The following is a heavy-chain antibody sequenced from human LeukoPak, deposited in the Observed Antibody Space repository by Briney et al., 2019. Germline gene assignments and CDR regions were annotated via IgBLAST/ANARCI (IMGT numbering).Heavy chain of an antibody. J-gene: IGHJ5*02. V-gene: IGHV1-2*02. Sequence: ASVKVSFKASGYTFTVYYIHWVRQAPGQGLEWMGWISPNSGGTNYAQKFQGRVTMTRDTSISTAYMELSRLTPDDTAVYYCARDYYDSSGYSGQYNWFAPWGQGTLVTVSS. CDR1: GYTFTVYY. CDR3: ARDYYDSSGYSGQYNWFAP. D-gene: IGHD3-22*01. CDR2: ISPNSGGT.